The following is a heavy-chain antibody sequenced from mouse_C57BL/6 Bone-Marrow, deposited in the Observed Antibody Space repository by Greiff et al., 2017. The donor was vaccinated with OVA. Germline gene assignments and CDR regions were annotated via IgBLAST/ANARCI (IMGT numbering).Heavy chain of an antibody. V-gene: IGHV5-12*01. J-gene: IGHJ3*01. D-gene: IGHD1-1*01. CDR3: ARQPYGSSYGFAY. CDR1: GFTFSDYY. CDR2: ISNGGGST. Sequence: EVKLVESGGGLVQPGGSLKLSCAASGFTFSDYYMYWVRQTPEKRLEWVAYISNGGGSTYYPDTVKGRFTISRANAKNTLYLQMSRLKSEDTAMYYCARQPYGSSYGFAYWGQGTLVTVSA.